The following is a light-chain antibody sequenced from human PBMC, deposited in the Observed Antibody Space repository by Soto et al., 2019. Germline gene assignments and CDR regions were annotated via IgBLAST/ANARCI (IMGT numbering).Light chain of an antibody. CDR3: QQYYSSPRT. J-gene: IGKJ1*01. CDR2: DAS. V-gene: IGKV1-39*01. Sequence: DIQMTQSPSSLSASVGDRVTITCRASQSISSYLNWYQQKPGKAPKLLIYDASSLESGVPSRFSGSGSGTEFTLTISSLQAEDVAVYYCQQYYSSPRTFGQGTKVDIK. CDR1: QSISSY.